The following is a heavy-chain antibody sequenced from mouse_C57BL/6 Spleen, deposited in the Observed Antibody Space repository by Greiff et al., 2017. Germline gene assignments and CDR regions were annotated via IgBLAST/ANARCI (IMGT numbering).Heavy chain of an antibody. J-gene: IGHJ2*01. CDR3: ARGDYGSTLGYFDY. D-gene: IGHD1-1*01. Sequence: EVQLQPSGPELVKPGASVKIPCKASGYTFTDYNMDWVKQSHGTSLEWIGDINPNNGGTIYNQKFKGKATLTVDKSSSTAYMELRSLTSEDTAVYYCARGDYGSTLGYFDYWGQGTTLTVSS. V-gene: IGHV1-18*01. CDR1: GYTFTDYN. CDR2: INPNNGGT.